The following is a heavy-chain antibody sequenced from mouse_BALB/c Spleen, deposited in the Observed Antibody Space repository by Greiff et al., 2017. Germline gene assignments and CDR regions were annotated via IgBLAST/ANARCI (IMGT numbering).Heavy chain of an antibody. D-gene: IGHD4-1*01. J-gene: IGHJ4*01. CDR1: GYSFTGYY. V-gene: IGHV1-31*01. CDR3: ASPGTTGAMDY. CDR2: INPYNGAT. Sequence: VQLQQSGPELVKPGASVKISCKASGYSFTGYYMHWVKQSHVKSLEWIGRINPYNGATSYNQNFKDKASLTVDKSSSTAYMELHSLTSEDSAVYYCASPGTTGAMDYWGQGTSVTVSS.